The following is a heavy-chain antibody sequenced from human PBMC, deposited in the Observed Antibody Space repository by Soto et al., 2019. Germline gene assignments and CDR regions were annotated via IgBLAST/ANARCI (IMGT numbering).Heavy chain of an antibody. V-gene: IGHV4-30-4*01. D-gene: IGHD1-7*01. Sequence: QVQLQESGPGLVKPSQTLSLTCTVSGGSISSGNYYWSWIRQPPGKGLEWIGFISYSGSTYYNASLKSLFTISVDTSTNHCSLNLIFVTAADTAVYYCATMGTPATGLYYFDYWGQGTLVTVSS. CDR2: ISYSGST. CDR3: ATMGTPATGLYYFDY. CDR1: GGSISSGNYY. J-gene: IGHJ4*02.